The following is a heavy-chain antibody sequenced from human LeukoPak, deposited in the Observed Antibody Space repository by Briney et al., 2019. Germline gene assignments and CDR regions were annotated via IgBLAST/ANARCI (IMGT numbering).Heavy chain of an antibody. CDR1: GGSISSGGYY. D-gene: IGHD3-10*01. Sequence: SETLSLTCTVSGGSISSGGYYWSWIRQPPGKGLEWIGSIYYSGSTYYNPSLKSRVTISVDTSKNQFSLKLSSVTAADTAVYYCASIQTMVRGVSEFDPWGQGTLVTVSS. V-gene: IGHV4-39*01. J-gene: IGHJ5*02. CDR2: IYYSGST. CDR3: ASIQTMVRGVSEFDP.